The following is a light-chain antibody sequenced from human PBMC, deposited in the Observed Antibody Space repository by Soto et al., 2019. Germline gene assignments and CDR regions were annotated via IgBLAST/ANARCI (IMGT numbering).Light chain of an antibody. CDR2: DVS. V-gene: IGLV2-11*01. Sequence: ALTQPRSVSGSPGQSVIISCTGTSNDVGAYNYVSWYQQHPGKAPKLVIYDVSKRPSGVPARFSGSKSGNTASLTISGLQAEDEADYFCCSYAVRDTFYVFGTGTKVTVL. J-gene: IGLJ1*01. CDR3: CSYAVRDTFYV. CDR1: SNDVGAYNY.